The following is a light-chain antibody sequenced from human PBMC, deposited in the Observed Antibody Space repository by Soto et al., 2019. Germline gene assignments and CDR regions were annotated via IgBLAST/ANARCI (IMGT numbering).Light chain of an antibody. CDR2: DVS. V-gene: IGLV2-11*01. Sequence: ALTQPRSVSGSPGQSVIISCTGTSNDVGAYNYVSWYQQHPGKAPKLVIYDVSKRPSGVPARFSGSKSGNTASLTISGLQAEDEADYFCCSYAVRDTFYVFGTGTKVTVL. J-gene: IGLJ1*01. CDR3: CSYAVRDTFYV. CDR1: SNDVGAYNY.